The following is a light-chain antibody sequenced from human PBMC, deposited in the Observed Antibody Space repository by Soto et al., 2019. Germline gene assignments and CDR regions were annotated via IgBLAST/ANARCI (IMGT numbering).Light chain of an antibody. CDR1: QTISSW. J-gene: IGKJ1*01. Sequence: DIQMPQSPSTLSGSVGDSFTITCRASQTISSWLAWYQQKPGKAPKLLIYKASTLKSGVPSRFSGSGSGTEFTLTISSLQPDDFATYYCKHYNSYSEAVGQGNKVDIK. CDR2: KAS. V-gene: IGKV1-5*03. CDR3: KHYNSYSEA.